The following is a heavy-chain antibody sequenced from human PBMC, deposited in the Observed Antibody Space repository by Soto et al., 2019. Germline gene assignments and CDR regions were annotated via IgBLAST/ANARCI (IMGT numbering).Heavy chain of an antibody. J-gene: IGHJ5*02. CDR3: ARVRDWFDP. Sequence: SETLSLTCAVYGGSFSGYYWNWIRQPPGKGLEWIGEIDHSGCTNYNPSLKSRVTISVDTSKNQFSLRLTSVTAADTAVYYCARVRDWFDPWGQGTLVTVSS. D-gene: IGHD3-3*01. V-gene: IGHV4-34*01. CDR1: GGSFSGYY. CDR2: IDHSGCT.